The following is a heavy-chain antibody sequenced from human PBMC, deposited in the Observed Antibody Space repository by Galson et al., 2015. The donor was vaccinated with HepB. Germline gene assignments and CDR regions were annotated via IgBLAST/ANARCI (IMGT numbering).Heavy chain of an antibody. V-gene: IGHV4-38-2*02. CDR1: GYSITSGYY. CDR2: IYHSGRA. D-gene: IGHD3-10*01. CDR3: TKGHGESFTLNWFDP. J-gene: IGHJ5*02. Sequence: SETLSLTCTVSGYSITSGYYWVWIRQPPGKGLEWIGSIYHSGRAYYNPSLKSRVTMSVDKSKNQFSLELTSVTAADTAIYYCTKGHGESFTLNWFDPWGQGTLVTVSS.